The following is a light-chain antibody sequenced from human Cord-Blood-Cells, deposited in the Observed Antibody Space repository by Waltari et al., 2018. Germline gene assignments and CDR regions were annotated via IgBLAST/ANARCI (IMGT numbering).Light chain of an antibody. J-gene: IGLJ3*02. CDR3: SSYTSSSSWV. CDR2: DVS. CDR1: SSDVGGYNY. Sequence: QSALTQPASVSGSPGQSITISCTGTSSDVGGYNYVSWSQQHPGNAPKLMLYDVSKRPSGVSNRFSGSTSGNTASLTISGLQAEDEAEYYCSSYTSSSSWVFGGGTKLTVL. V-gene: IGLV2-14*01.